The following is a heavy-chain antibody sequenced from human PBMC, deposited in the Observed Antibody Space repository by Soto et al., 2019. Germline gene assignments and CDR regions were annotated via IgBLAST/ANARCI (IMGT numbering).Heavy chain of an antibody. D-gene: IGHD3-22*01. CDR1: GGSISSGGYY. CDR2: IYYSGST. V-gene: IGHV4-31*03. CDR3: AQLDRSTGYYFDY. Sequence: SETLSLTCTVSGGSISSGGYYWSWIRQHPGKGLEWIGYIYYSGSTYYNPSLKSRVTISVDTSKNQFSLKLSSVTAADTAVYYCAQLDRSTGYYFDYWGQGTLVTVSS. J-gene: IGHJ4*02.